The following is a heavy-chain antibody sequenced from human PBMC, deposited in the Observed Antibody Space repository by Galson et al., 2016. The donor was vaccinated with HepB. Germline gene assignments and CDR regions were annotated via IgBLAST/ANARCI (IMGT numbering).Heavy chain of an antibody. J-gene: IGHJ3*02. CDR2: IWHDGSEK. CDR3: AKDENSPWPPDALDM. CDR1: GFRFTSYG. V-gene: IGHV3-33*06. D-gene: IGHD1/OR15-1a*01. Sequence: SLRLSCAASGFRFTSYGMHWVRQAPGKGLEWVAIIWHDGSEKYYADFVRGRFTISRDDSKNPVYLQINSLRAEDTAVYYCAKDENSPWPPDALDMWGQGTLVTVSS.